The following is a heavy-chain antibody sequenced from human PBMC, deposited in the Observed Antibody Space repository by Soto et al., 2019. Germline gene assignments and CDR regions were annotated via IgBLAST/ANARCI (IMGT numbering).Heavy chain of an antibody. CDR1: GGSISSGGYY. Sequence: PSETLSLTCTVSGGSISSGGYYWSWIRQHPGKGLEWIGYIYYSGSTYYNPSLKSRVTISVDTSKNQFSLKLSSVTAADTAVYYCASRHVDTAMVRPYYYYGMDVWGQGTTVTVSS. V-gene: IGHV4-31*03. D-gene: IGHD5-18*01. CDR3: ASRHVDTAMVRPYYYYGMDV. J-gene: IGHJ6*02. CDR2: IYYSGST.